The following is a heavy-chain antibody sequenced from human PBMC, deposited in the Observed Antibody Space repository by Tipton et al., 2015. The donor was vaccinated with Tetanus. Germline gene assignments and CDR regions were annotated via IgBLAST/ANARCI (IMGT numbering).Heavy chain of an antibody. CDR2: INPDSGGT. Sequence: LVQSGASVKVSCKAFGYTFTNYGIHWVRQAPGQGLEWLGWINPDSGGTKYTQNFQGRVTMTRDTPTTTVYLELTSLKSDDTAVYYCARDSYVTGTTSHFDFWGQGILVTVSS. J-gene: IGHJ4*02. V-gene: IGHV1-2*02. CDR1: GYTFTNYG. D-gene: IGHD1-7*01. CDR3: ARDSYVTGTTSHFDF.